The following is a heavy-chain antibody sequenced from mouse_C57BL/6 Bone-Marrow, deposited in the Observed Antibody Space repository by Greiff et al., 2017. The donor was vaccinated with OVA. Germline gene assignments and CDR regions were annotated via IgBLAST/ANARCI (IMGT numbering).Heavy chain of an antibody. CDR2: INPNNGGT. CDR3: ARGAYYYGSSSDY. Sequence: EVQLQESGPELVKPGASVKMSCKASGYTFTDYNMHWVKQSHGKSLEWIGYINPNNGGTSYNQKFKGKATLTVNKSSSTAYMELRSLTSEDSAVYYCARGAYYYGSSSDYWGQGTTLTVSS. V-gene: IGHV1-22*01. CDR1: GYTFTDYN. J-gene: IGHJ2*01. D-gene: IGHD1-1*01.